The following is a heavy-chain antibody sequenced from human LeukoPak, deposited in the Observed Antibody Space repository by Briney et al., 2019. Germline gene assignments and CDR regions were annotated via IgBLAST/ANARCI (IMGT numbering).Heavy chain of an antibody. CDR2: INSEGSGT. CDR3: ARDGTGTVDLDY. D-gene: IGHD1-7*01. Sequence: GGSLRLSCAASGFTFSNYWMHWARQAPGKGLVWVSRINSEGSGTTYADSVKGRFTISRDNAKNTLYLQMNNLRADDTALYYCARDGTGTVDLDYWGRGTLVTVSS. V-gene: IGHV3-74*01. J-gene: IGHJ4*02. CDR1: GFTFSNYW.